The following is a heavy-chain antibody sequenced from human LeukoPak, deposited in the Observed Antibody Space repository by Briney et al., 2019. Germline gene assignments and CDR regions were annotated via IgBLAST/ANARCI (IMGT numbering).Heavy chain of an antibody. V-gene: IGHV3-30-3*01. CDR3: SKGSQITMVRGEGDY. CDR2: ISYDGSNK. J-gene: IGHJ4*02. D-gene: IGHD3-10*01. CDR1: GFTFSSYA. Sequence: GRSLRLSCAASGFTFSSYAMHWVRQAPGKGLEWVAVISYDGSNKYYADPVKGRFTISRDNSKNTLFLQMNSLRAEDTAVYFCSKGSQITMVRGEGDYWGQGTLVTVS.